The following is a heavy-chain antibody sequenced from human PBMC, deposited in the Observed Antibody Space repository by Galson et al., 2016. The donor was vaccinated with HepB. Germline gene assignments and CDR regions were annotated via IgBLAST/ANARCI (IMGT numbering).Heavy chain of an antibody. CDR1: GGSISNSPHY. CDR3: AVIRRRFCSGGSCRPIDS. D-gene: IGHD2-15*01. J-gene: IGHJ4*02. Sequence: SETLSLTCTVSGGSISNSPHYWGWIRQPPGKGLEWIGSIYYSGITYYNPSLKNRVSISVDTSKNQFSLKLDSVTAADTAVYYCAVIRRRFCSGGSCRPIDSWGQGNLVIVSS. V-gene: IGHV4-39*01. CDR2: IYYSGIT.